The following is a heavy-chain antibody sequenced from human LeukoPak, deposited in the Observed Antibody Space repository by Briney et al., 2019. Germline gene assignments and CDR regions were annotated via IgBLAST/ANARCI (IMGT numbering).Heavy chain of an antibody. CDR2: INYSGST. CDR3: VVQLWLPT. CDR1: GGSISSYY. V-gene: IGHV4-59*01. D-gene: IGHD5-18*01. Sequence: SETLSLTCTVSGGSISSYYLNWIRQPPGKGLEWIGSINYSGSTNYNPSLKSRVTISIDTSKNQFSLKLSSVTAADTAVYYCVVQLWLPTWGQGTLVTVSS. J-gene: IGHJ5*02.